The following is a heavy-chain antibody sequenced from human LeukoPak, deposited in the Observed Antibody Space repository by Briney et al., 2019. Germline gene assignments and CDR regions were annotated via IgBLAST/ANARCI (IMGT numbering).Heavy chain of an antibody. CDR2: ITRDGTNT. J-gene: IGHJ1*01. Sequence: GGSLRLSRAASGFTFNNYWLHWVRQAPGKGLVWVSRITRDGTNTAYADSVKGRFTISRDNAKNTLYLQMNSLRAEDTAVYYCARRSDYGSGAEYFQHWGLGTLVTVSS. V-gene: IGHV3-74*01. CDR1: GFTFNNYW. D-gene: IGHD3-10*01. CDR3: ARRSDYGSGAEYFQH.